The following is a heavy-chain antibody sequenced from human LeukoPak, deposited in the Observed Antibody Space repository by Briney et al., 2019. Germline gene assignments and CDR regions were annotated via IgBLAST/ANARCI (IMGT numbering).Heavy chain of an antibody. J-gene: IGHJ4*02. CDR1: GFTFSSYA. Sequence: TGGSLRLSCAASGFTFSSYAMSWVRQAPGKGLEWVPAIGGSGATTYYVDSVKGRFTISRDNSKNTLYLQINSLIAEDTAVYYCASSRWLRHFDYWGQGTLVTVSS. CDR2: IGGSGATT. D-gene: IGHD5-12*01. CDR3: ASSRWLRHFDY. V-gene: IGHV3-23*01.